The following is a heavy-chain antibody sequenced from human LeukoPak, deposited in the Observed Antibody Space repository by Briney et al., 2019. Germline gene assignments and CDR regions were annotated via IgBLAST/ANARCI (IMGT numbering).Heavy chain of an antibody. Sequence: GGSLRLSCAASGFTFSSYAMSWVRQAPGKGLEWVSAISGSGGSTYYADSVKGRFTISRDNSKNTLYLQMNSLRAEDTAVYYCAKTKCGGGSCYPHFDYWGQGTLVTVSS. CDR2: ISGSGGST. V-gene: IGHV3-23*01. CDR3: AKTKCGGGSCYPHFDY. CDR1: GFTFSSYA. J-gene: IGHJ4*02. D-gene: IGHD2-15*01.